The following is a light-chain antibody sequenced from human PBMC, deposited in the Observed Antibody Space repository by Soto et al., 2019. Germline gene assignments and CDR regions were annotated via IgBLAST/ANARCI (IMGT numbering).Light chain of an antibody. V-gene: IGKV1-27*01. CDR2: AAS. CDR1: QGISNY. CDR3: QKYNGAPFT. Sequence: DIQMTQSPSSLSASVGDRVTITCRARQGISNYLAWYQQKPGKVPKLLIYAASTLQSGVLSRFSGSGSGTDFTLTISSLEPEDVATYYCQKYNGAPFTFGPGTKVDVK. J-gene: IGKJ3*01.